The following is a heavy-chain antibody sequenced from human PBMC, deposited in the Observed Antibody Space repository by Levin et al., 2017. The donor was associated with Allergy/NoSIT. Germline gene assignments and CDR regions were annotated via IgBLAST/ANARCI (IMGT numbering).Heavy chain of an antibody. V-gene: IGHV3-74*01. CDR2: INSDGSST. J-gene: IGHJ4*02. Sequence: GESLKISCAASGFTFSSYWMHWVRQAPGKGLVWVSRINSDGSSTSYADSVKGRFTISRDYAKNTLYLQMNSLRAEDTAVYYCARGRRAGIQLWWVAAIDYWGQGTLVTVSS. CDR3: ARGRRAGIQLWWVAAIDY. D-gene: IGHD5-18*01. CDR1: GFTFSSYW.